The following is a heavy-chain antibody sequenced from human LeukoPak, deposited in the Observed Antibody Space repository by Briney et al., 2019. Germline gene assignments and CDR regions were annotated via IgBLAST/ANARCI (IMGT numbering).Heavy chain of an antibody. V-gene: IGHV1-18*01. Sequence: GASVKVSCKASGYTFTSYGISWVRQAPGQGLEWMGWISAYNGNTNYAQKLQGRVTMTTDTSTSTAYMELRSLRSDDTAVYYSARDAGSSDMGGYMDVWGKGTTVTVSS. CDR2: ISAYNGNT. CDR1: GYTFTSYG. D-gene: IGHD6-6*01. J-gene: IGHJ6*03. CDR3: ARDAGSSDMGGYMDV.